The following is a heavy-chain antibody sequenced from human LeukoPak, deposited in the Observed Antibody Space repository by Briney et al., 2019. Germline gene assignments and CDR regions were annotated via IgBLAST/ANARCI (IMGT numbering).Heavy chain of an antibody. J-gene: IGHJ4*02. V-gene: IGHV3-21*01. CDR3: AREGAVTTTLPIDY. CDR1: GFTFNNYV. Sequence: GGSLRLSCEASGFTFNNYVMTWVRQAPGKGLEWVSSISSSSNYIYYADSVKGRFTISRDNAKSSLFLQMNSLRAEDTAIYYCAREGAVTTTLPIDYWGQGTLVTVSS. CDR2: ISSSSNYI. D-gene: IGHD4-17*01.